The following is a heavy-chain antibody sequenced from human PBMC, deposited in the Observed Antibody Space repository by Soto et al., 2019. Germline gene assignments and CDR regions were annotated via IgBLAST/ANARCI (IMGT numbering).Heavy chain of an antibody. D-gene: IGHD6-25*01. CDR3: AWHKDAGSDRGGMDV. Sequence: QVQLQESGPGLVKPSETLSLTCTVSGGSISNFYWSWIRQPPGKGLEWIGNVHYGGSTNYNPSVKSRGTTSGGTAKNQLSLNLSSVTAADSAVYYCAWHKDAGSDRGGMDVWGQGTTVTVSS. V-gene: IGHV4-59*08. J-gene: IGHJ6*02. CDR2: VHYGGST. CDR1: GGSISNFY.